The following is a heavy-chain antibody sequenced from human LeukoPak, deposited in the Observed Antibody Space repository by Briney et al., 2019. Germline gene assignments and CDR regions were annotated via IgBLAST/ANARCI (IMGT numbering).Heavy chain of an antibody. CDR2: IYYSGST. CDR3: ARRRAVPGFYYFDY. Sequence: SETLSLTCTVSGGPISNYYWTWIRQPPGKGLVWIGYIYYSGSTKYNPSLRSRVTISVDTSKNQFSLKLSSLTAADTAVYYCARRRAVPGFYYFDYWGQGALVTVSS. V-gene: IGHV4-59*08. J-gene: IGHJ4*02. D-gene: IGHD2/OR15-2a*01. CDR1: GGPISNYY.